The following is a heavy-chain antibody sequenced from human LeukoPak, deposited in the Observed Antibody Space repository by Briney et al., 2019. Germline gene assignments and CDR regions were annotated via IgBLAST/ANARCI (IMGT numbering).Heavy chain of an antibody. J-gene: IGHJ4*02. V-gene: IGHV2-5*01. Sequence: SGPTLVNPTQTLTLTCTFSGFSLSTTGVAVAWIRQPPGKALEWLAVTYWNNDKSYSPSLKNRLTITQDTSKNQVILIMANMDPVDTGTYYCAHKGRGSGSYTMWGQGTLVTVPS. CDR3: AHKGRGSGSYTM. CDR1: GFSLSTTGVA. D-gene: IGHD3-10*01. CDR2: TYWNNDK.